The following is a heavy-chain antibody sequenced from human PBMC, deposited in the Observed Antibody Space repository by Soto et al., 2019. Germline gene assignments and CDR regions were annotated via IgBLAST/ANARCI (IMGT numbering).Heavy chain of an antibody. CDR3: AKSRYADSSGDYYDF. CDR1: GFTFSNYA. V-gene: IGHV3-23*01. J-gene: IGHJ4*02. D-gene: IGHD3-22*01. Sequence: PXGSLRLSCSASGFTFSNYAMSWVRQAPGKGLEWVSGIGGRGTSSYYADSVKGRFAISRDNSYNTLFLQLHSLRAEDTAVYYCAKSRYADSSGDYYDFWGQGAGVTVSS. CDR2: IGGRGTSS.